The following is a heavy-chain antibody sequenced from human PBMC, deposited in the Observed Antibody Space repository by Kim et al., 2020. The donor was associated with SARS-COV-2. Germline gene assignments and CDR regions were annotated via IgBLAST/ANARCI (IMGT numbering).Heavy chain of an antibody. J-gene: IGHJ4*02. V-gene: IGHV4-59*01. D-gene: IGHD5-12*01. Sequence: SETLSLTCTVSGGSISSYYWSWIRQPPGKGLEWIGYIYYSGSTNYNPSLKSRVTISVDTSKNQFSLKLSSVTAADTAVYYCARATTRTGYSGYDTGEIDYWGQGTLVTVSS. CDR2: IYYSGST. CDR3: ARATTRTGYSGYDTGEIDY. CDR1: GGSISSYY.